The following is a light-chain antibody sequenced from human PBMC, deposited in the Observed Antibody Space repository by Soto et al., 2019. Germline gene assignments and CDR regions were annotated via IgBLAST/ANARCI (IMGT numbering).Light chain of an antibody. CDR2: DAP. V-gene: IGKV1-5*01. J-gene: IGKJ1*01. CDR1: QRMSAW. CDR3: QQYDNYPWT. Sequence: DIQMTQSPTTLSASVGDRVIITCRASQRMSAWLAWYQQKPGKAPTLLIYDAPSLENGVPSRFSGSGSGTDFTLTISSLQPDDFATYYCQQYDNYPWTFGQGTKVDIK.